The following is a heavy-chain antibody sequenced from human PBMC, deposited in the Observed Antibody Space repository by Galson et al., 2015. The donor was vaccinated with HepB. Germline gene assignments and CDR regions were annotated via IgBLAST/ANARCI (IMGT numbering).Heavy chain of an antibody. CDR3: ATVQWSGPGRLYYYYGMDV. Sequence: SVKVSCKVSGYTLTELSMHWVRQAPGKGLEWMGGFDPEDGETIYAQKFQGRVTMTEDTSTDTAYMELSSLRSEDTAVYYCATVQWSGPGRLYYYYGMDVWGQGTTVTVSS. V-gene: IGHV1-24*01. J-gene: IGHJ6*02. D-gene: IGHD3-3*01. CDR1: GYTLTELS. CDR2: FDPEDGET.